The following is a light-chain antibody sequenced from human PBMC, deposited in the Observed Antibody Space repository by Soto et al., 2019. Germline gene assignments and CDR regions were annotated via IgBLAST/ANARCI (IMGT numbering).Light chain of an antibody. V-gene: IGKV3-20*01. Sequence: EVVLTQSPGTLSLSPGERATLSCRTSQSVVNYQLAWYRQKPGQAPRLLIYNTFHRATGIPDRFSGTGSETDFTLTISGLEPEGFAVYHCQQYGALPPTFGQGTKVDIK. CDR3: QQYGALPPT. CDR2: NTF. CDR1: QSVVNYQ. J-gene: IGKJ1*01.